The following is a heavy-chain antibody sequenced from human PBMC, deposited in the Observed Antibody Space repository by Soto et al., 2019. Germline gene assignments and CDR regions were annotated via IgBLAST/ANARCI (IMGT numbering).Heavy chain of an antibody. CDR2: INAGNGNT. J-gene: IGHJ4*02. CDR3: ARDGYSSSWYLLDY. V-gene: IGHV1-3*01. D-gene: IGHD6-13*01. Sequence: SVKVSCKASAYTFTSYAMHWVRQAPGQRLEWMGWINAGNGNTKYSQKFQGRVTITRDTSASTAYMELSSLRSEDTAVYYFARDGYSSSWYLLDYWGQGTLVTVSS. CDR1: AYTFTSYA.